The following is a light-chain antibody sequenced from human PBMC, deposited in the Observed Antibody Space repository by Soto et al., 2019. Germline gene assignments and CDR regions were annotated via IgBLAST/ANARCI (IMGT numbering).Light chain of an antibody. J-gene: IGKJ1*01. V-gene: IGKV3-15*01. Sequence: VVLTQSPSTLYLSPGEIATLSCSASLSVSSYLAWYQQKPGQAPRFLIYGASTRATGIPARFSGSGSGTQFTLTISSLQPDDFATYYCQQYNSYSFGQGTKVDI. CDR1: LSVSSY. CDR2: GAS. CDR3: QQYNSYS.